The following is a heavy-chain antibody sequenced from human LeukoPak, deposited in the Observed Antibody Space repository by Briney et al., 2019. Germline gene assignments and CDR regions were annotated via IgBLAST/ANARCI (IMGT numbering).Heavy chain of an antibody. V-gene: IGHV1-58*02. CDR3: ATGPNYYDSASFDP. CDR2: IVVGSGNT. Sequence: GASVKVSCKASGFTFTSSAMQWVRQARGQRLEWIGWIVVGSGNTNYAQKFQERVTITRDMSTSTAYMELSSLRSEDTAVYYCATGPNYYDSASFDPWGQGTLVTVSS. D-gene: IGHD3-22*01. CDR1: GFTFTSSA. J-gene: IGHJ5*02.